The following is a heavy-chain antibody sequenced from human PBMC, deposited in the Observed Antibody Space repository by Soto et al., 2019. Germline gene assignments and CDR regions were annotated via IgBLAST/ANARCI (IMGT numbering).Heavy chain of an antibody. CDR3: ARVVVPAARDNYFDY. V-gene: IGHV4-34*01. CDR1: GGSFSGYY. J-gene: IGHJ4*02. Sequence: QVQLQQWGAGLLKPSETLSLTCAVYGGSFSGYYWSWIRQPPGKGLEWIGEINHSGSTNYNPSLKSRVTISVDTSKNQFSLNLSSVTAADTAVYYCARVVVPAARDNYFDYWGQGTLVTVSS. D-gene: IGHD2-2*01. CDR2: INHSGST.